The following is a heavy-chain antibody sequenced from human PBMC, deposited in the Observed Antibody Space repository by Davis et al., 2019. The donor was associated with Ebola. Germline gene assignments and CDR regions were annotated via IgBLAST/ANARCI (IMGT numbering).Heavy chain of an antibody. CDR1: GFTFSSYE. D-gene: IGHD5-12*01. V-gene: IGHV3-48*03. CDR3: VRGLGFAGYDLGY. Sequence: PGGSLRLSCAASGFTFSSYEMNWVRQAPGKGLEWVSYISSSGSTIYYADSVKGRFTISRDNAKNSLYLQVNSLRAEDTAVYYCVRGLGFAGYDLGYWGQGTLVTVSS. CDR2: ISSSGSTI. J-gene: IGHJ4*02.